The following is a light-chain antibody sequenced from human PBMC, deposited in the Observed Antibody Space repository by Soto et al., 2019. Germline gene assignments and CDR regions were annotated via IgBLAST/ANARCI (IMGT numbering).Light chain of an antibody. Sequence: SYELTQPPSVSVAPGKTASITCGGNNIGSKSVHWSHQKPGQAPVLVIFYDSDRPSGIPERFSGSNYGNTATLTITRVEAGDEADYYCQVWDSSSDPHVVFGGGTKLTVL. CDR1: NIGSKS. J-gene: IGLJ2*01. V-gene: IGLV3-21*04. CDR2: YDS. CDR3: QVWDSSSDPHVV.